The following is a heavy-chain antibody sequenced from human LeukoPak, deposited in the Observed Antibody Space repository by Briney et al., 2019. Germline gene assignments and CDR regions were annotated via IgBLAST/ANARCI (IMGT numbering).Heavy chain of an antibody. D-gene: IGHD3-3*01. J-gene: IGHJ5*02. CDR1: GYTFTGYC. CDR3: ARGGYYDFWSGSHP. CDR2: INPNSGGT. V-gene: IGHV1-2*06. Sequence: ASVKVSCKASGYTFTGYCMHWVRQAPGQGLEWMGRINPNSGGTNYAQKFQGRVTMTRDTSVSTAYMELSRLRSDDTAVYYCARGGYYDFWSGSHPWGQGTLVTVSS.